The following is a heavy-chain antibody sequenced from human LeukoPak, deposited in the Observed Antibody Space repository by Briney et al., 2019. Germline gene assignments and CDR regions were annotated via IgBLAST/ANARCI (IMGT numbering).Heavy chain of an antibody. CDR3: ARRPYYYDSSGYLPNAFDI. D-gene: IGHD3-22*01. Sequence: GGSLRLSCAASGFTFSDHYMDWVRQAPGKGLEWVGRTRNKANSYTTEYAASVKGSLTISRDDSKNSLYLQMNSLKTEDTAVYYCARRPYYYDSSGYLPNAFDIWGQGTIVTVSS. J-gene: IGHJ3*02. CDR1: GFTFSDHY. CDR2: TRNKANSYTT. V-gene: IGHV3-72*01.